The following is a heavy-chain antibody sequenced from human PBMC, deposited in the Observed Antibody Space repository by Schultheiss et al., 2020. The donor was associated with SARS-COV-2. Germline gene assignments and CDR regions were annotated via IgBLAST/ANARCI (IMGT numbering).Heavy chain of an antibody. D-gene: IGHD4-17*01. J-gene: IGHJ4*02. V-gene: IGHV3-30*04. Sequence: GGSLRLSCAASGFTFSSYAMHWVRQAPGKGLEWVAVISYDGSNKYYADSVKGRFTISRDNSKNTLYLQMNSLRAEDTAVYYCASGWGHDYGGYWGQGTLVTVSS. CDR1: GFTFSSYA. CDR2: ISYDGSNK. CDR3: ASGWGHDYGGY.